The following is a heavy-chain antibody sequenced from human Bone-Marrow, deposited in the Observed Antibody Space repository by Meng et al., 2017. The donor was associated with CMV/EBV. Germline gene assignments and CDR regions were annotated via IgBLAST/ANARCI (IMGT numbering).Heavy chain of an antibody. Sequence: ASVKVSCKASGYTFTGYYMHWVRQAPGQGPEWMGWINPNSGGTNYAQKFQGRVTMTRDTSISTAYMELSRLRSDDTAVYYCAREVYGGDGYNEVYFDYWGQGTLVTVSS. CDR1: GYTFTGYY. D-gene: IGHD5-24*01. V-gene: IGHV1-2*02. CDR3: AREVYGGDGYNEVYFDY. J-gene: IGHJ4*02. CDR2: INPNSGGT.